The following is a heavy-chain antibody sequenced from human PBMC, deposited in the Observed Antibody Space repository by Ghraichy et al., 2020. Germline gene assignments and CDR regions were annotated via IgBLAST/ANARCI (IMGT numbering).Heavy chain of an antibody. CDR1: GYTFTSYY. D-gene: IGHD2-21*02. CDR3: ASAKNHCGGDCYHLDY. J-gene: IGHJ4*02. CDR2: INPSGGST. V-gene: IGHV1-46*01. Sequence: ASVKVSCKASGYTFTSYYMHWVRQAPGQGLEWMGIINPSGGSTSYAQKFQGRVTMTRDTSTSTVYMELSSLRSEDTAVYYCASAKNHCGGDCYHLDYWGQGTLVTVSS.